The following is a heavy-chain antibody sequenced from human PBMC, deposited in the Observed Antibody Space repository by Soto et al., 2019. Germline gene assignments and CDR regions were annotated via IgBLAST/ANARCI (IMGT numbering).Heavy chain of an antibody. CDR1: GGSISGYY. CDR3: ARYFDSPSGFDI. CDR2: INYSGST. D-gene: IGHD3-9*01. Sequence: QVLLQDSGPGLVKPSETLSLSCTVSGGSISGYYWSWVRQPPGKKLEWIGYINYSGSTNYNPSLKTRVTIPVDTSKNHFSLNQGSVTAADTAVYYCARYFDSPSGFDIWGQGTTVTVSS. J-gene: IGHJ3*02. V-gene: IGHV4-59*01.